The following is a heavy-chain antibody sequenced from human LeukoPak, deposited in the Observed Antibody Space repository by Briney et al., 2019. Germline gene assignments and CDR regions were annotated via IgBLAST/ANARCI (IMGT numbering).Heavy chain of an antibody. CDR1: GFTFSSYW. D-gene: IGHD1-26*01. J-gene: IGHJ4*02. V-gene: IGHV3-74*01. CDR2: INSDGSST. CDR3: ASDRXXXPYYY. Sequence: GGSLRLSCAASGFTFSSYWMHWVRQAPGKGLVWVSRINSDGSSTSYADSVKGRFTISRDNAKNTPYLQMNSLRAEDTAVYYCASDRXXXPYYYWGQGTLVTVSS.